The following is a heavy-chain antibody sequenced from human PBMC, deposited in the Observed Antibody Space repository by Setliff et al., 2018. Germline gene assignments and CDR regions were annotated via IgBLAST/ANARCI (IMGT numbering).Heavy chain of an antibody. V-gene: IGHV4-4*07. CDR3: ARDSRGNSPNYMDV. CDR1: GGSISSYY. J-gene: IGHJ6*03. CDR2: IYTSGST. D-gene: IGHD2-21*01. Sequence: PSETLSLTCTVSGGSISSYYWSWIRQPAGKGLEWIGRIYTSGSTNYNPSLKSRVTMSVDTSKNQFSLKLSSVTAADTAVYYCARDSRGNSPNYMDVWGKGTTVTVSS.